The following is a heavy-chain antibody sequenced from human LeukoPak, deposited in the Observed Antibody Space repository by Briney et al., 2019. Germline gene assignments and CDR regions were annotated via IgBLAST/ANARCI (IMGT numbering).Heavy chain of an antibody. CDR3: ARDKVPGSLDY. CDR2: INAVNGNT. CDR1: GYTFTSYA. Sequence: ASVKVSCKASGYTFTSYAMHWVRQAPGQRLEWMGWINAVNGNTKYSQRFQGRVTITRDTSASTAYMELSSLRSQDTAVYYCARDKVPGSLDYWGQGTLVTVSS. V-gene: IGHV1-3*01. J-gene: IGHJ4*02. D-gene: IGHD3-10*01.